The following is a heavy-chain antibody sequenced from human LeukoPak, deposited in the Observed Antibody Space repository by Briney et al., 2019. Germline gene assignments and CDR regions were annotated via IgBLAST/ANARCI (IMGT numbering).Heavy chain of an antibody. CDR3: ARGHSSAWFLDY. CDR1: GITFSSYG. V-gene: IGHV3-30*03. J-gene: IGHJ4*02. CDR2: ISYDGSNK. Sequence: GRSLRLSCAASGITFSSYGMHWVRQAPGKGLEWVAVISYDGSNKYYADSVKGRFTISRDNSKNTLYLQMNSLRAEDTAVYYCARGHSSAWFLDYWGQGTLVTVSS. D-gene: IGHD6-19*01.